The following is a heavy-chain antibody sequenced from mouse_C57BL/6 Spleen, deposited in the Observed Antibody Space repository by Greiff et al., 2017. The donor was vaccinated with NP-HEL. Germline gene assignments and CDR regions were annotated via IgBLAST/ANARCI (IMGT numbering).Heavy chain of an antibody. Sequence: VQLKESGPVLVKPGASVKMSCKASGYTFTDYYMNWVKQSHGKSLEWIGVINPYNGGTSYNQKFKGKATLTVDKSSSTAYMELNSLTSEDSAVYYGARRGTAQALFDYWGQGTTLTVSS. D-gene: IGHD3-2*02. CDR1: GYTFTDYY. V-gene: IGHV1-19*01. J-gene: IGHJ2*01. CDR3: ARRGTAQALFDY. CDR2: INPYNGGT.